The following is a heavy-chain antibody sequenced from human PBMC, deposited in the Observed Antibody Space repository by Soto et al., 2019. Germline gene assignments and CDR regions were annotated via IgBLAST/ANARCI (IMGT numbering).Heavy chain of an antibody. CDR2: IYYSGST. J-gene: IGHJ5*02. V-gene: IGHV4-30-4*01. D-gene: IGHD3-22*01. CDR3: ARESYYDSTNWFDP. Sequence: SETLSLTCTVSGGSISSGDYYWSWIRQPPGKGLEWIGYIYYSGSTYYNPSLKSRVTISVDTSKNQFSLKLSSVTAPDTAVYYCARESYYDSTNWFDPWGQGTLVTVSS. CDR1: GGSISSGDYY.